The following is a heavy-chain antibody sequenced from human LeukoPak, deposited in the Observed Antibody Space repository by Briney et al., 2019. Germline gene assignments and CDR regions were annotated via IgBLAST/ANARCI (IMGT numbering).Heavy chain of an antibody. Sequence: ASVKVSRKASGYTFTGYYMHWVRQAPGQGLEWMGWINPNSGGTNYAQKFQGRVTMTRDTSISTAYMELSRLRSDDTAVYYCATGDYGDYLGWFDPWGQGTLVTVSS. CDR1: GYTFTGYY. V-gene: IGHV1-2*02. CDR3: ATGDYGDYLGWFDP. J-gene: IGHJ5*02. D-gene: IGHD4-17*01. CDR2: INPNSGGT.